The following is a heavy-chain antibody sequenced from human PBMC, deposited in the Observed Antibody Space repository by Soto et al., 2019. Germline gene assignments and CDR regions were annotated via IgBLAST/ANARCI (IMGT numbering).Heavy chain of an antibody. CDR1: GGTFSSYT. V-gene: IGHV1-69*04. CDR2: IIPILGIA. J-gene: IGHJ4*02. CDR3: ARENIAAAGTLDY. D-gene: IGHD6-13*01. Sequence: SVKVSCKASGGTFSSYTISWVRQAPGQGLEWMGRIIPILGIANYAQKFQGRVTITADKSTSTAYMELSSLRSEDTAVYYCARENIAAAGTLDYWGQGTLVTVSS.